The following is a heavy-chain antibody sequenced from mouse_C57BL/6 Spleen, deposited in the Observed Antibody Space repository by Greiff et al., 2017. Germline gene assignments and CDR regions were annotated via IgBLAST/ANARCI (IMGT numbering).Heavy chain of an antibody. D-gene: IGHD2-3*01. J-gene: IGHJ4*01. CDR2: ISYDGSN. CDR3: ARDGSDGYYEYYYAMDY. CDR1: GYSITSGYY. Sequence: EVQLQQSGPGLVKPSQSLSLTCSVTGYSITSGYYWNWIRQFPGNKLEWMGYISYDGSNNYNPSLKNRISITRDTSKNQFFLKLNSVTTEDTATYYCARDGSDGYYEYYYAMDYWGQGTSVTVSS. V-gene: IGHV3-6*01.